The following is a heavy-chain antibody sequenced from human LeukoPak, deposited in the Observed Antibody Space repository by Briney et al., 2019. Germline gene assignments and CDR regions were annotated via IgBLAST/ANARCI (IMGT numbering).Heavy chain of an antibody. CDR2: ISGSGGST. D-gene: IGHD5-24*01. V-gene: IGHV3-23*01. CDR3: AKRKNGYNNVYLDY. J-gene: IGHJ4*02. Sequence: GGSLRLSGAASGFTFSSYAMSWVRQAPGKGLEWVSAISGSGGSTYYADSVKGRFTISRGNSKNTLYLQMNSLRAEDTAVCYCAKRKNGYNNVYLDYWGQGTLVTVSS. CDR1: GFTFSSYA.